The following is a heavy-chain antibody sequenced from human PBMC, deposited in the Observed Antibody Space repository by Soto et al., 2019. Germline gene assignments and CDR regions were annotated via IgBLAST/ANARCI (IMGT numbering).Heavy chain of an antibody. D-gene: IGHD2-21*02. CDR2: ISAYNGNT. CDR3: ARQPAYCGGDCYSEVYYYYGMDV. Sequence: ASVKVSCKASGYTFTSYGISWVRQAPGQGLEWMGWISAYNGNTNYAQKLQGRVTMTTDTSTSTAYLQWSSLKASDTAMYYCARQPAYCGGDCYSEVYYYYGMDVWGQGTTVTVSS. V-gene: IGHV1-18*01. J-gene: IGHJ6*02. CDR1: GYTFTSYG.